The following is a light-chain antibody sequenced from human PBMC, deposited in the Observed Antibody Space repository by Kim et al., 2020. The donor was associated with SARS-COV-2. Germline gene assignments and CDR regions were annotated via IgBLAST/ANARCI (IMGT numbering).Light chain of an antibody. J-gene: IGKJ2*01. CDR2: LAS. CDR3: QHYSRFPYT. V-gene: IGKV1-5*03. CDR1: QTISTW. Sequence: SASVGDRVTITCRASQTISTWLAWYQQKPGKAPNLLIYLASTLESGVPSRFIGSGSGTESTLTIDSLQPDYFATYYCQHYSRFPYTFGQGTKLEI.